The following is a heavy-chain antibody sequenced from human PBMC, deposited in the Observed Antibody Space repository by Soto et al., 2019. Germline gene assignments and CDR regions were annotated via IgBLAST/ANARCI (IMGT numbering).Heavy chain of an antibody. V-gene: IGHV3-74*01. CDR3: ANPLTHLIAVAGNFDS. CDR2: INSDGSST. D-gene: IGHD6-19*01. J-gene: IGHJ4*02. Sequence: QPGGSLRLSCAASGFTFSSYWMHWVRQAPRKGLVWVSRINSDGSSTYYADSVKGRFTISRDNSKNTLYLQMNSLRAEDTAVYYCANPLTHLIAVAGNFDSWGQGALVPVS. CDR1: GFTFSSYW.